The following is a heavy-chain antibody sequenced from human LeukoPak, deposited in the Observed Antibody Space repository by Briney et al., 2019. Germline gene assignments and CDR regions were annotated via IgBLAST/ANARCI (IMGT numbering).Heavy chain of an antibody. Sequence: SETLSLTCTVSGGSISSYYWSWIRQPPGKGLEWIGYISYSGSTNYNPSLKSRVTISVDTPKNQFSLTVSSVTAADTAVYYCAREYRHYYDSSGYYISRIFDYWGQGALVTAS. CDR2: ISYSGST. CDR1: GGSISSYY. J-gene: IGHJ4*02. D-gene: IGHD3-22*01. V-gene: IGHV4-59*01. CDR3: AREYRHYYDSSGYYISRIFDY.